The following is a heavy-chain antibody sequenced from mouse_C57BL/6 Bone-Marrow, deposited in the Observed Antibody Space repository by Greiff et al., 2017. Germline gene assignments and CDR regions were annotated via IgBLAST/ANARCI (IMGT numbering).Heavy chain of an antibody. V-gene: IGHV5-16*01. D-gene: IGHD2-3*01. J-gene: IGHJ4*01. CDR3: ARVYDGFYAMDY. CDR2: INYDGSST. Sequence: DVKLVESEGGLVQPGSSMKLSCTASGFTFSDYYMAWVRQVPEKGLEWVANINYDGSSTYYLDSLKSRFIISRDNAKNILYLQMSSLKSEDTATYYCARVYDGFYAMDYWGQGTSVTVSS. CDR1: GFTFSDYY.